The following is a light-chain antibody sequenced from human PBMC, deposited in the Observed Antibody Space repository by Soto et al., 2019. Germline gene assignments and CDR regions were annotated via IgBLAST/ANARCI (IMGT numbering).Light chain of an antibody. CDR1: SSDVGGYNY. J-gene: IGLJ3*02. V-gene: IGLV2-14*01. Sequence: QLVLTQPASVSGSPGQSITISCTGTSSDVGGYNYVSWYQQYPGKAPKLMICDVSNRPSGVSNRFSGSKSGNTASLTISGLQAEDEADYYCSSYTSSSTLVFGGGTKLTVL. CDR2: DVS. CDR3: SSYTSSSTLV.